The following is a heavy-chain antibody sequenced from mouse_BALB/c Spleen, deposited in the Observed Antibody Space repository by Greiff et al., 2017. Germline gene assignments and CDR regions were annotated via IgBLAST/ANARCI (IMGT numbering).Heavy chain of an antibody. Sequence: QVQLQQSGPELVKPGASVRISCKASGYTFTSYYIHWVKQRPGQGLEWIGWIYPGNVNTKYNEKFKGKATLTADKSSSTAYMQLSSLTSEDSAVYFCARGYGNYWYFDVWGAGTTVTVSS. CDR3: ARGYGNYWYFDV. CDR1: GYTFTSYY. J-gene: IGHJ1*01. V-gene: IGHV1S56*01. D-gene: IGHD2-10*02. CDR2: IYPGNVNT.